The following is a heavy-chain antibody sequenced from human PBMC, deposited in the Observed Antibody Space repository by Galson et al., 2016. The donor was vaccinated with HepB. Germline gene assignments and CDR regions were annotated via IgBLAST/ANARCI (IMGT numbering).Heavy chain of an antibody. CDR1: GFSFSLYG. CDR2: IWYDGETK. CDR3: ARARYSSSWFGDFDY. V-gene: IGHV3-33*01. J-gene: IGHJ4*02. Sequence: SLRLSCAASGFSFSLYGMHWVRQAPGMGLEWVALIWYDGETKYSADSVKGRFTISRDNSDNTLYLHMNSLRAEDTAVYYCARARYSSSWFGDFDYWGQGTLVIVSS. D-gene: IGHD6-19*01.